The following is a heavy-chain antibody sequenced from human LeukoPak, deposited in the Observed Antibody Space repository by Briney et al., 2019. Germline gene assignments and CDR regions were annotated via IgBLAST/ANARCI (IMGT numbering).Heavy chain of an antibody. V-gene: IGHV1-69*13. CDR1: GGTFSSYA. Sequence: ASVKVSCKASGGTFSSYAISWVRQAPGQGLEWMGGIIPIFGTANCAQKFQGRVTITADESTSTAYMELSSLRSEDTAVYYCASAPVVVVAATRYYYYGMDVWGQGTTVTVSS. CDR2: IIPIFGTA. J-gene: IGHJ6*02. CDR3: ASAPVVVVAATRYYYYGMDV. D-gene: IGHD2-15*01.